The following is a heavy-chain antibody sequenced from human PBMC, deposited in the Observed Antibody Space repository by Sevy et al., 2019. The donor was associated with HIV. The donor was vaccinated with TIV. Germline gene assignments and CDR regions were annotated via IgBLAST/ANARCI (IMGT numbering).Heavy chain of an antibody. D-gene: IGHD1-26*01. CDR1: EFTFSSYG. V-gene: IGHV3-30*02. CDR2: VRIDGSFR. Sequence: GGSLRLSCEASEFTFSSYGMHWVRQAPGKGLEWVAFVRIDGSFRTYARSVKGRFSISRDNSRTVLYLQMNSLTTEDTALYDWAKEHGVWESTLRLANDYWGQGALVTVSS. CDR3: AKEHGVWESTLRLANDY. J-gene: IGHJ4*02.